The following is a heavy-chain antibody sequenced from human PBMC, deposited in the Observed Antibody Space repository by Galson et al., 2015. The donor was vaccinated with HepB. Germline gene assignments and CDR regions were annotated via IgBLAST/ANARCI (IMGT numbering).Heavy chain of an antibody. CDR2: ISGSSSFI. CDR3: ARDGVAATSRVDY. CDR1: GFTFRTYT. D-gene: IGHD6-13*01. Sequence: SLRLSCAASGFTFRTYTMNWVRQAPGKGLEWVSSISGSSSFIYYADSVRGRFTISRDNAKNSLYLQMKSLRAEDTAVYYCARDGVAATSRVDYWGQGNLVTVSS. V-gene: IGHV3-21*01. J-gene: IGHJ4*02.